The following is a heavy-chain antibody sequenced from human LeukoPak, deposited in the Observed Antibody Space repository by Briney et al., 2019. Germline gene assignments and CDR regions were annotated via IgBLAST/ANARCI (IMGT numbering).Heavy chain of an antibody. CDR2: ISAYNGNT. CDR3: ARAGLYSGSYGGDY. V-gene: IGHV1-18*01. D-gene: IGHD1-26*01. J-gene: IGHJ4*02. CDR1: GGTFSTSA. Sequence: ASVKVSCKASGGTFSTSAVSWVRQAPGQGLEWMGWISAYNGNTNYAQKLQGRVTMTTDTSTSTAYMELRSLRSDDTAVYYCARAGLYSGSYGGDYWGQGTLVTVSS.